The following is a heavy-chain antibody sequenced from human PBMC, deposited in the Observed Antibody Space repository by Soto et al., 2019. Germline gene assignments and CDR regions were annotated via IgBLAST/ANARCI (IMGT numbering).Heavy chain of an antibody. J-gene: IGHJ4*02. V-gene: IGHV1-18*01. D-gene: IGHD1-26*01. CDR3: ARGNRGEYGSYYYDY. CDR1: GYTFTSYG. Sequence: GPSVKVSCKASGYTFTSYGISWVRQAPGQGLEWMGWISAYNGNTNYAQKLQGRVTMTTDTSTSTAYMELRSLRSDDTAVYYCARGNRGEYGSYYYDYWGQGTLVTVSS. CDR2: ISAYNGNT.